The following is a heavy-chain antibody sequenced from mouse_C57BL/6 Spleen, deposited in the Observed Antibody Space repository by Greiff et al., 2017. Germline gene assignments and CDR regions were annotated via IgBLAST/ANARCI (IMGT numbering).Heavy chain of an antibody. CDR3: ARHKDFYYAMDY. CDR1: GFTFSSYT. Sequence: EVQGVESGGGLVKPGGSLKLSCAASGFTFSSYTMSWVRQTPEKRLEWVATISGGGGNTYYPDSVKGRFTISRDNAKNTLYLQMSSLRSEDTALYYCARHKDFYYAMDYWGQGTSVTVSS. J-gene: IGHJ4*01. V-gene: IGHV5-9*01. CDR2: ISGGGGNT.